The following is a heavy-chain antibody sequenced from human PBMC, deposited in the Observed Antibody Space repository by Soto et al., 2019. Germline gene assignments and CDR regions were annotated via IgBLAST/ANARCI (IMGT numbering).Heavy chain of an antibody. J-gene: IGHJ6*02. CDR1: GYTFTGQY. CDR2: INPDSGDT. Sequence: ASVKVSCKASGYTFTGQYMHWVRQALGQGLEWMGWINPDSGDTKYAQKFQGRVTMTRDTSISTVYMELSRLKSDDTAVYYCARDRGNMVAIFHHYYGMDVWGQGTTVTVSS. D-gene: IGHD3-3*02. CDR3: ARDRGNMVAIFHHYYGMDV. V-gene: IGHV1-2*02.